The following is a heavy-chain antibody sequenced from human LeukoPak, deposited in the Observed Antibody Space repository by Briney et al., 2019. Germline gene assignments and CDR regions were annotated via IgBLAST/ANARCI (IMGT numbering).Heavy chain of an antibody. CDR1: TLTFSTYS. Sequence: PGGSLRLSCATSTLTFSTYSMNWVRQAPGKGLEWVSYSEYSGTTSYYADSVKGRFTISRDNAKNSLYLQMNSLRAEDTAVYYCARLGRYCTNGVCYNSWFDPWGQGTLVTVSS. CDR2: SEYSGTTS. D-gene: IGHD2-8*01. J-gene: IGHJ5*02. V-gene: IGHV3-48*04. CDR3: ARLGRYCTNGVCYNSWFDP.